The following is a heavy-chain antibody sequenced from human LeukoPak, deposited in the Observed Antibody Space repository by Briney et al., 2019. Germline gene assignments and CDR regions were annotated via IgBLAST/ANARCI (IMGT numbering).Heavy chain of an antibody. J-gene: IGHJ4*02. CDR3: ARDPPYGSGSW. CDR1: AASISIFY. CDR2: IYTSGST. V-gene: IGHV4-4*07. D-gene: IGHD3-10*01. Sequence: SETPSLTCTLSAASISIFYWSWIRQPAGKGLEWIGRIYTSGSTNYNPSLKSRVTMSVDTSKNKFSLKLSSVTAADTAVYYCARDPPYGSGSWWGQGTLVTVSS.